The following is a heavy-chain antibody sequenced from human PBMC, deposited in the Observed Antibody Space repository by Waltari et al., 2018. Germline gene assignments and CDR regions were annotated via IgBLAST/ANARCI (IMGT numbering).Heavy chain of an antibody. Sequence: QVQLVQSGAEVKKPGASVKVSCKASGYTFTGYYMTWVRQAPGQGLEWMGWINPNSGGTNYAQKFQGRVTMTRDTSISTAYMELSRLRSDDTAVYYCASGSRWELLELYNWFDPWGQGTLVTVSS. V-gene: IGHV1-2*02. J-gene: IGHJ5*02. CDR3: ASGSRWELLELYNWFDP. D-gene: IGHD1-26*01. CDR1: GYTFTGYY. CDR2: INPNSGGT.